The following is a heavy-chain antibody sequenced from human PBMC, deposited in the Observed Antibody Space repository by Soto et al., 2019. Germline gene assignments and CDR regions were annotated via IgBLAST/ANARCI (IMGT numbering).Heavy chain of an antibody. V-gene: IGHV4-30-4*02. Sequence: PSETLSLTCTVSGGSISSGDYYWRWIRQPPGTCLEWIGYIYYSGSTYYNPSLKSLVTISLDTSKNQFSLKLSSVTAADTAVYYCERHWARYAYECSGCYCGDCYRKDVWARRTTDIVSS. J-gene: IGHJ6*02. CDR1: GGSISSGDYY. D-gene: IGHD3-22*01. CDR2: IYYSGST. CDR3: ERHWARYAYECSGCYCGDCYRKDV.